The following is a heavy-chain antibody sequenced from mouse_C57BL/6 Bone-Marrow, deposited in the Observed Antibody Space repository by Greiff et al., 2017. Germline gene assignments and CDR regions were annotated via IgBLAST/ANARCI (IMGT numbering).Heavy chain of an antibody. V-gene: IGHV1-50*01. D-gene: IGHD2-3*01. Sequence: QVHVKQSGAELVKPGASVKLSCKASGYTFTSYWMQWVKQRPGQGLEWIGEIDPSDSYTNYNQKFKGKATLTVDTSSSTAYMQLSSLTSEDSAVYYCARENGYYSAWFAYWGQGTLVTVSA. CDR1: GYTFTSYW. CDR3: ARENGYYSAWFAY. CDR2: IDPSDSYT. J-gene: IGHJ3*01.